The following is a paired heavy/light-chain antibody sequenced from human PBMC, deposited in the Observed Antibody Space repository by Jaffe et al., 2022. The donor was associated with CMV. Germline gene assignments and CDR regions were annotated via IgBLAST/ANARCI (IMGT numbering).Heavy chain of an antibody. CDR1: GFTVSSNY. V-gene: IGHV3-53*01. CDR3: ARHGRAFPFDY. J-gene: IGHJ4*02. D-gene: IGHD3-10*02. CDR2: FYSGGST. Sequence: DVQLVESGGGLIQPGGSLRLSCVASGFTVSSNYMSWVRQAPGKGLEWVSVFYSGGSTYYADSVKGRFTISRDSSKNTVYLQMNSLRAGDTAVYYCARHGRAFPFDYWGQGTLVTVSS.
Light chain of an antibody. J-gene: IGKJ2*01. CDR3: LQRSRWYT. V-gene: IGKV3-11*01. Sequence: VVLTQSPATLSLSPGERATLSCRASQNVTNFLAWYQQKPGQAPRLLIYDVSDRATGIPARFSGSGSGTDFTLTISSLEPEDSAIYYCLQRSRWYTFGQGTQLEI. CDR1: QNVTNF. CDR2: DVS.